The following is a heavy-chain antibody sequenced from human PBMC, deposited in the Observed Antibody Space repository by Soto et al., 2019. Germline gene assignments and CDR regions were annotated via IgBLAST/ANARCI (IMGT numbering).Heavy chain of an antibody. CDR3: ARVSEGGSGSYYPRWFDP. J-gene: IGHJ5*02. D-gene: IGHD3-10*01. V-gene: IGHV4-39*07. CDR1: GGSISSSSYY. Sequence: SETLSLTCTVSGGSISSSSYYWGWIRQPPGKGLEWIGSIYYSGSTYYNPSLKSRVTISVDTSKNQFSLKLSSVTAADTAVYYCARVSEGGSGSYYPRWFDPWGQGTLVTVSS. CDR2: IYYSGST.